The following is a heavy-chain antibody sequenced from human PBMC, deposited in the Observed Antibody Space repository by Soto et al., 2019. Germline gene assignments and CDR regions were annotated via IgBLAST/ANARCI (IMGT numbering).Heavy chain of an antibody. J-gene: IGHJ4*02. CDR3: ARDAYYYDSSGYQRLSY. D-gene: IGHD3-22*01. V-gene: IGHV1-69*06. Sequence: SVKVSCKASGGTFSSYAISWVRQAPGQGLEWMGGIIPIFGTANYAQKFQGRVTITADKSTSTAYMELSSLRSEDTAVYYCARDAYYYDSSGYQRLSYWGQGTLVTVSS. CDR1: GGTFSSYA. CDR2: IIPIFGTA.